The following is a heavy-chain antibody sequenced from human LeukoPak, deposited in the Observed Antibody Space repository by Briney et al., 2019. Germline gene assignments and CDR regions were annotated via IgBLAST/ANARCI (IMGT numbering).Heavy chain of an antibody. V-gene: IGHV4-31*03. CDR1: GGSISSGGYY. Sequence: KPSETLSLTCTVSGGSISSGGYYWSWIRQHPGKGLEWIGYIYYSGSTYYNPSLKSRVTISVDTSKNQFSLKLSSVTAADTAVYYCARELQYGGYSGAAFDIWGQGTMVTVSS. J-gene: IGHJ3*02. CDR3: ARELQYGGYSGAAFDI. D-gene: IGHD5-12*01. CDR2: IYYSGST.